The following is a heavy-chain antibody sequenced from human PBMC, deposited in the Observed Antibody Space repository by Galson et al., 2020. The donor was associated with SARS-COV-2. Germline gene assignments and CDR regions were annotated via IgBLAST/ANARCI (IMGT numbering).Heavy chain of an antibody. CDR3: ARQGVNMIVLGTVPGWYFDL. D-gene: IGHD3-22*01. Sequence: SETLSLTCTVSGYSVSTTNSWGWVRPPPGRGPEWIGSVYPSGTTYYNPSLKSRVTISVDTSKNQFSLRLDSVTAADTALYYCARQGVNMIVLGTVPGWYFDLWGRGTLVTVSS. CDR2: VYPSGTT. V-gene: IGHV4-38-2*02. CDR1: GYSVSTTNS. J-gene: IGHJ2*01.